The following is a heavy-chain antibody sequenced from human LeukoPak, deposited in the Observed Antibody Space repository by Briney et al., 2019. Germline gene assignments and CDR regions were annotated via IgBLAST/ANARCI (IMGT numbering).Heavy chain of an antibody. CDR1: GFTFSSYA. D-gene: IGHD2-2*02. CDR2: ISGSGGST. CDR3: AKARVVPAAIPYYFDY. J-gene: IGHJ4*02. V-gene: IGHV3-23*01. Sequence: LPGGSLRLSCAASGFTFSSYAMSWVRQAPGKGLEWVSAISGSGGSTYYADSMKGRFTISRDNSKNTLYLQMNSLRAEDTAVYYCAKARVVPAAIPYYFDYWGQGTLVTVSS.